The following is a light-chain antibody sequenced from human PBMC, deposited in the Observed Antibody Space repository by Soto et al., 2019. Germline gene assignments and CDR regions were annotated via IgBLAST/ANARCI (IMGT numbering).Light chain of an antibody. CDR2: GAS. J-gene: IGKJ1*01. CDR3: QQYNSYSRT. V-gene: IGKV3-15*01. CDR1: QTINNN. Sequence: VMTDAPSTLSVTPVERATLSCMASQTINNNIAWYQLKDGQVPRLLIYGASTRATDIPARFSGSGSGTEFTLTISSLQSEDFATYYCQQYNSYSRTFGQGTKVDIK.